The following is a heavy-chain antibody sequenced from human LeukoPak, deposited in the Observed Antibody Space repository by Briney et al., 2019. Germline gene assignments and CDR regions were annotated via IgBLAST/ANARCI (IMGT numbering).Heavy chain of an antibody. CDR3: ARGRSSSSSYYYYYMDV. CDR1: GGSFRGYY. J-gene: IGHJ6*03. D-gene: IGHD6-6*01. Sequence: SETLSLTCAVYGGSFRGYYWSWIRQPPGKGLGGIGEINHNGSTNYNPSLKSRVTISVDTSKNQFSLKLSSVTAADTAVYYCARGRSSSSSYYYYYMDVWGKGTTVTVSS. V-gene: IGHV4-34*01. CDR2: INHNGST.